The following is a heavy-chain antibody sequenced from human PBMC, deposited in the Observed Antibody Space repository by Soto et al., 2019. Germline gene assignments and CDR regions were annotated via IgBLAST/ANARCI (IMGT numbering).Heavy chain of an antibody. CDR2: FNAGTGNT. V-gene: IGHV1-3*01. J-gene: IGHJ4*02. D-gene: IGHD1-1*01. CDR1: GYTFTTSA. Sequence: QVQLVQSGAEVKKPGASVKVSCTASGYTFTTSAMHWVRQAPGQGLEWMGWFNAGTGNTTYSQRFQDRVTITRDTSASTTYMELSSLSSEDTAVYDWARARTGTPSFKYWGQGTMVTVFS. CDR3: ARARTGTPSFKY.